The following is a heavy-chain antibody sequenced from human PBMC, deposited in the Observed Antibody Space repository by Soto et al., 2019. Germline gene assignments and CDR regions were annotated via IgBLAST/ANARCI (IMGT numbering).Heavy chain of an antibody. Sequence: EVQLVESGGVVVQPGGSLRLSCAASGFTFDDYTMHWVRQAPGKGLEWVSLISWDGGSTYYADSVKGRFTISRDNSKNSLYLQMNRLRTEDTALYYCAKDHRQWAVPVAGSFDYWGQGTLVTVSS. D-gene: IGHD6-19*01. CDR3: AKDHRQWAVPVAGSFDY. J-gene: IGHJ4*02. CDR2: ISWDGGST. CDR1: GFTFDDYT. V-gene: IGHV3-43*01.